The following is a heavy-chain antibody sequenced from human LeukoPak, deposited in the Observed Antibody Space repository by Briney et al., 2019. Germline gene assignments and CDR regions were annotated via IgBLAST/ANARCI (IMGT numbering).Heavy chain of an antibody. CDR3: ATAPTLRGEGGEHYKYGMGV. CDR2: IYHNVTP. D-gene: IGHD1-26*01. CDR1: VGSINSGNW. V-gene: IGHV4-4*02. J-gene: IGHJ6*02. Sequence: SGALSLTCAVSVGSINSGNWWSWVRQSPGKGLEWSAEIYHNVTPNYNPSLKSRDTISADKFKNHYSLKMTTVTASDTATHYSATAPTLRGEGGEHYKYGMGVWGQGTTVIVSS.